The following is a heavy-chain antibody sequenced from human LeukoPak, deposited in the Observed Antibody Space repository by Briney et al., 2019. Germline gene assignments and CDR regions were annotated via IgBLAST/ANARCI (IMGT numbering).Heavy chain of an antibody. CDR2: INHSGST. J-gene: IGHJ4*02. V-gene: IGHV4-34*01. Sequence: SETLSLTCAVYGGSFSGYYWSWIRQPPGKGLEWIGEINHSGSTNYNPSLKSRVTISVDTSKNQFSLKLSSVTAADTAVYYCARSGSIAVAGPTYYFDYWGQGTLVTVSS. CDR1: GGSFSGYY. CDR3: ARSGSIAVAGPTYYFDY. D-gene: IGHD6-19*01.